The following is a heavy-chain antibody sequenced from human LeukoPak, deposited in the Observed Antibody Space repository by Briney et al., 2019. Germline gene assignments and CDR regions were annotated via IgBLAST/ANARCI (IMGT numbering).Heavy chain of an antibody. CDR2: ISSSGGLA. CDR3: AKAGSSGYRYYFDY. Sequence: PGGSLRLSCGASGFTFSSYAMSWVRQAPGKGLEWVSTISSSGGLAYYADSVKGRFTMSRDNSENTLFLQMNSLRADDTALYYCAKAGSSGYRYYFDYWGQGILVTVSS. D-gene: IGHD3-22*01. V-gene: IGHV3-23*01. CDR1: GFTFSSYA. J-gene: IGHJ4*02.